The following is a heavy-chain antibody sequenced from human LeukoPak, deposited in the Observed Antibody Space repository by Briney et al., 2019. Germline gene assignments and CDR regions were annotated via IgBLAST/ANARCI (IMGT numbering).Heavy chain of an antibody. D-gene: IGHD3-9*01. CDR1: GGTFSSYA. CDR2: IIPIFGTA. CDR3: ARNPRNYDILTGYSLQNWFDP. V-gene: IGHV1-69*05. J-gene: IGHJ5*02. Sequence: SAKVSCKASGGTFSSYAISWVRQAPGQGLEWMGGIIPIFGTANYAQKFQGRVTITTDESTSTAYMELSSLRSEDTAVYYCARNPRNYDILTGYSLQNWFDPWGQGTLVTVSS.